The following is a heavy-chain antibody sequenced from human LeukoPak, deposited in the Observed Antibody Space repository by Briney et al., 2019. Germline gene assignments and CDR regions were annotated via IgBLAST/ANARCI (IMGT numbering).Heavy chain of an antibody. Sequence: GGSLRLSCSASGFTFSNYVIHWVRQAPGNGLEYVSAISSNGGSTYYADSVKGRFTISRDNSKNTLYLQMRSLRAEDTAVYYCVKELCSDNGGYNDAFDLWGQGTMVTVSP. J-gene: IGHJ3*01. CDR1: GFTFSNYV. D-gene: IGHD3-22*01. V-gene: IGHV3-64D*09. CDR3: VKELCSDNGGYNDAFDL. CDR2: ISSNGGST.